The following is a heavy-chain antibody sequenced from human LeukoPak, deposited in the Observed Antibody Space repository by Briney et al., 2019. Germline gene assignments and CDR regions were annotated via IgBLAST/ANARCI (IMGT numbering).Heavy chain of an antibody. J-gene: IGHJ4*02. CDR3: AKKRRLVEAADY. D-gene: IGHD2-2*01. CDR1: GFAISRNF. V-gene: IGHV3-53*01. CDR2: INSAGDT. Sequence: PGGSLRLSCAASGFAISRNFMTWVRQAPGKGLEWVSIINSAGDTYYAESVKGRFTISRDNSKNTLYLQMNSLRAEDTAVYYCAKKRRLVEAADYWGQGTLVTVSS.